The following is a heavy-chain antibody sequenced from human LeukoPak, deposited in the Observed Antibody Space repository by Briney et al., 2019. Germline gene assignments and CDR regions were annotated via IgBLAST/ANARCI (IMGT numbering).Heavy chain of an antibody. V-gene: IGHV4-59*01. CDR2: IFYNGST. D-gene: IGHD6-19*01. Sequence: PSETLSLTCTVSGGSISSYFWSWIRQPPGKGLEWIGYIFYNGSTNYNPSLKSRVTISVDTSKNQFSLKLSSVTAADTAVYYCASSIAVAVGPVVDYWGQGTLVTVSS. CDR1: GGSISSYF. CDR3: ASSIAVAVGPVVDY. J-gene: IGHJ4*02.